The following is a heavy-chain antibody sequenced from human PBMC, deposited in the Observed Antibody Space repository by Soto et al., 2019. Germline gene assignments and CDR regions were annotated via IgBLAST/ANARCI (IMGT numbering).Heavy chain of an antibody. V-gene: IGHV3-48*03. J-gene: IGHJ4*02. CDR1: GFTFSSYE. CDR3: ARAAGQSIEARPPFDY. CDR2: ISSSGSTI. Sequence: GGSLRLSCAASGFTFSSYEMNWVRQAPGKGLEWVSYISSSGSTIYYADSVKGRFTISRDNAKNSLYLQMNSLRAEDTAVYYCARAAGQSIEARPPFDYWGQGTLVTVSS. D-gene: IGHD6-6*01.